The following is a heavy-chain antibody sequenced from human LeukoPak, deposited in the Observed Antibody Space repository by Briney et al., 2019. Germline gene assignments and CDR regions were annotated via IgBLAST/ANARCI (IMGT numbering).Heavy chain of an antibody. Sequence: PRGSPRLSCAASGVTFSRFDFHWGPQVAGKDVEWVSAIGVVGDTYYAGSVKGRFTISRDNAKNSLYLQMNSLRAEDTAVYYCARSSGYYHDAFDIWGQGTMVTVSS. CDR2: IGVVGDT. J-gene: IGHJ3*02. CDR3: ARSSGYYHDAFDI. D-gene: IGHD3-22*01. V-gene: IGHV3-13*01. CDR1: GVTFSRFD.